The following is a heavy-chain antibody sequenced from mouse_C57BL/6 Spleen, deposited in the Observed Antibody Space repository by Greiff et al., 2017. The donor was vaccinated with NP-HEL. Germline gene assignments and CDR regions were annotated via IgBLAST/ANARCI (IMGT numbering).Heavy chain of an antibody. V-gene: IGHV1-63*01. J-gene: IGHJ2*01. CDR3: ARDYGNYVGFDY. CDR1: GYTFTNYW. CDR2: IYPGGGYT. D-gene: IGHD2-1*01. Sequence: VQLVESGAELVRPGTSVKMSCKASGYTFTNYWIGWAKQRPGHGLEWIGDIYPGGGYTNYNEKFKGKATLTADKSSSTAYMQFSSLTSEDSAIYYCARDYGNYVGFDYWGQGTTLTVSS.